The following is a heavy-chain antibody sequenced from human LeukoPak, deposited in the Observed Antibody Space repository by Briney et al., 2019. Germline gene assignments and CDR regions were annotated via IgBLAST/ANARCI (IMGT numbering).Heavy chain of an antibody. CDR1: GYTFTSYY. D-gene: IGHD2-2*02. CDR2: INPGSDNT. CDR3: ARGYCTSTSCYNTDFDY. V-gene: IGHV1-46*01. J-gene: IGHJ4*02. Sequence: ASVKVSCKASGYTFTSYYVHWVRQAPGQGLEWMGMINPGSDNTTYAQRFQGRVTMTRDMSTSTVYMELSSLRSEDTAMYFCARGYCTSTSCYNTDFDYWGQGILVTVSS.